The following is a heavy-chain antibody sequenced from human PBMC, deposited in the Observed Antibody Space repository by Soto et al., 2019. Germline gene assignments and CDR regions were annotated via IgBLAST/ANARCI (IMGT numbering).Heavy chain of an antibody. CDR3: ARDQSDIVVVVAGREAFDI. CDR1: GYTFTSYG. Sequence: ASVKVSCKASGYTFTSYGISWVRQAPGQGLEWMGWISAYNGNTNYAQKLQGGVTMTTDTSTSTAYMELRSLRSDDTAVYYCARDQSDIVVVVAGREAFDIWGQGTMVTVS. V-gene: IGHV1-18*01. J-gene: IGHJ3*02. D-gene: IGHD2-15*01. CDR2: ISAYNGNT.